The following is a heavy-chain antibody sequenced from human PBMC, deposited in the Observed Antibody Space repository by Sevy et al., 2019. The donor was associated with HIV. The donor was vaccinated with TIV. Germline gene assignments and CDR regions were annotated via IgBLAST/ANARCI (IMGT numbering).Heavy chain of an antibody. D-gene: IGHD2-2*02. V-gene: IGHV3-7*04. Sequence: GGSLRLSCAASGFSLETYWMNWVRQAPGKPLEWVANIKEDDTGKYYVVSVKGRFTIFRDNGRNLVYLVMNNLRVEDTALYYCVRAIQSEGSFWGQGTLVTVSS. CDR2: IKEDDTGK. CDR1: GFSLETYW. CDR3: VRAIQSEGSF. J-gene: IGHJ4*02.